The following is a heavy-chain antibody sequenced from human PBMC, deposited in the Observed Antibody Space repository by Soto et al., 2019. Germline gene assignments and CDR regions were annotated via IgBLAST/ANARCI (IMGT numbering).Heavy chain of an antibody. CDR3: ARAEYYDSSGYYGAFDY. CDR2: IYYSGST. J-gene: IGHJ4*02. V-gene: IGHV4-39*07. CDR1: GGSISSSSYY. Sequence: SLTCTVSGGSISSSSYYWGWIRQPPGKGLEWIGSIYYSGSTYYNPSLKSRVTISVDTSKNQFSLKLSSVTAADTAVYYCARAEYYDSSGYYGAFDYWGQGTLVTVSS. D-gene: IGHD3-22*01.